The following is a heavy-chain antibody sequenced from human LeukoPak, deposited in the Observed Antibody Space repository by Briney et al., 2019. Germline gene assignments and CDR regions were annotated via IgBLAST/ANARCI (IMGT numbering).Heavy chain of an antibody. CDR3: ARGGSRSYTSSTLDY. CDR1: GGSITVYY. V-gene: IGHV4-59*12. Sequence: SETLSLTCSVSGGSITVYYWNWIRQSPGKGLEWIGSISYSGSTNYNPSLKSRVTISIDTSKNRFSLKVSSVIAEDTAMYYCARGGSRSYTSSTLDYWGQGTLVTVSS. J-gene: IGHJ4*02. D-gene: IGHD6-6*01. CDR2: ISYSGST.